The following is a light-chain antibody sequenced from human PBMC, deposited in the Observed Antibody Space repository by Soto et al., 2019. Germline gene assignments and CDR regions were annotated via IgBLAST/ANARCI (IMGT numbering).Light chain of an antibody. V-gene: IGLV2-23*01. CDR2: EAT. CDR1: SSDIGSYDL. Sequence: QSALTQPASVSGAPGQSITISCTGTSSDIGSYDLVSWYQQLPGRAPKLMIYEATKRPSGISHRFSGSKSGNTASLTISGLQAEDEADYYCCSYAGSSTYVFGTGTKVT. J-gene: IGLJ1*01. CDR3: CSYAGSSTYV.